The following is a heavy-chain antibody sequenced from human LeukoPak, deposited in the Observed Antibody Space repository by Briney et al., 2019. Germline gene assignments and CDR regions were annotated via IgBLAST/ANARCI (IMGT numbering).Heavy chain of an antibody. CDR3: AKGYYASGSSLSAFDC. V-gene: IGHV3-23*01. Sequence: GGSLRLSCAASGFTFSDYAMHWVRQAPGKGLEWVSVIRGSGDTTYYADFVKGRFTIPRDNSKNTLYLQMNSLRAEDTAVYYCAKGYYASGSSLSAFDCWGQGTLVTVSS. J-gene: IGHJ4*02. D-gene: IGHD3-10*01. CDR2: IRGSGDTT. CDR1: GFTFSDYA.